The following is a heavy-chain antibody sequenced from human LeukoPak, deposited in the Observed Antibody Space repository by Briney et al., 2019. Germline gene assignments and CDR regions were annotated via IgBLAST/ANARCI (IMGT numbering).Heavy chain of an antibody. J-gene: IGHJ6*04. Sequence: PGGSLRLSCAAPGFTVSSNYMSWVRQAPGKGLEWVSVIYSGGSTYYADSVKGRFTISRDNSKNTLYLQMNSLRAEDTAVYYCARDGCSGGSCYTPREYYYYGMDVWGKGTTVTVSS. CDR1: GFTVSSNY. CDR3: ARDGCSGGSCYTPREYYYYGMDV. CDR2: IYSGGST. D-gene: IGHD2-15*01. V-gene: IGHV3-53*01.